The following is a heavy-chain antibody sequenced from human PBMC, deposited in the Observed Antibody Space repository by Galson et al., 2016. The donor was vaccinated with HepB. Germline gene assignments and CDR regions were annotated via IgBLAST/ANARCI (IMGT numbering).Heavy chain of an antibody. D-gene: IGHD3-16*02. J-gene: IGHJ3*02. CDR2: IYYSGNT. CDR3: AAASVILRGAFDI. CDR1: SGAIYGGAYY. V-gene: IGHV4-31*03. Sequence: TLSLTCTVSSGAIYGGAYYWSWIRQHPGKGLEWIGYIYYSGNTYYNPSLKSRVTISVDRFKYQFSLKLSSVTAADTAVYYCAAASVILRGAFDIWGQGTMVTVSS.